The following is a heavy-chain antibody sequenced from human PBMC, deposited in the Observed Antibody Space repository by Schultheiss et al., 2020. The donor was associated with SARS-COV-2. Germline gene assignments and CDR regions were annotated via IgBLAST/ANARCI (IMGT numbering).Heavy chain of an antibody. J-gene: IGHJ4*02. V-gene: IGHV4-59*11. Sequence: SETLSLTCTVSGGSISSHYWSWIRQPPGKGLEWIGYIYYSGSTNYNPSLKSRVTISVDTSQNKFSLKLSSVTAADTAVYYCARTGHYFDNSGIDYWGQGTLVTVSS. CDR3: ARTGHYFDNSGIDY. D-gene: IGHD3-22*01. CDR1: GGSISSHY. CDR2: IYYSGST.